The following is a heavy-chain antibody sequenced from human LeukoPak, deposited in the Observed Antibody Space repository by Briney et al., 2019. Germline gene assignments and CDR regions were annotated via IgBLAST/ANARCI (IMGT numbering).Heavy chain of an antibody. CDR3: ARGRWLQCLLDP. CDR2: ISAYNGNT. Sequence: ASVKVSCRASGYTFTSYGISWVLQAPGQGLEWMGWISAYNGNTNYAQKLQGRVTMTTDTSTSTAYMELRSLRSDDTAVYYCARGRWLQCLLDPWGQGTLVTVSS. V-gene: IGHV1-18*01. J-gene: IGHJ5*02. D-gene: IGHD5-24*01. CDR1: GYTFTSYG.